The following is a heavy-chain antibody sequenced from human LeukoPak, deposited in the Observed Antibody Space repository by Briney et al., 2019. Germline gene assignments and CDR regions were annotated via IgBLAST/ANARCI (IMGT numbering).Heavy chain of an antibody. CDR2: ISSGGGLT. D-gene: IGHD2-15*01. V-gene: IGHV3-48*03. CDR1: GFTLRSYE. CDR3: ARDISSSTRAFDI. Sequence: PGGSLRLSCAASGFTLRSYEMTWVRQAPGTGLEWPSYISSGGGLTFYADSVKGRFTISRDTAKNSLYLQMNSLRGEDTALYFCARDISSSTRAFDIWGQGTMVTVSS. J-gene: IGHJ3*02.